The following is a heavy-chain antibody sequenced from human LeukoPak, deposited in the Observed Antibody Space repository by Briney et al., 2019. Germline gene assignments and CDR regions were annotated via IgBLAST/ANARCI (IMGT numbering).Heavy chain of an antibody. V-gene: IGHV1-2*02. Sequence: ASVKVSCKASGGTFSSYAISWVRQAPGQGLEWMGWINPNSGDTNYAQMFQGRVTMTRDTSITTAYMDLSRLRYDDTAVYYCTREESRYGGYVDYWGQGTLVTVSS. CDR1: GGTFSSYA. CDR3: TREESRYGGYVDY. D-gene: IGHD5-12*01. CDR2: INPNSGDT. J-gene: IGHJ4*02.